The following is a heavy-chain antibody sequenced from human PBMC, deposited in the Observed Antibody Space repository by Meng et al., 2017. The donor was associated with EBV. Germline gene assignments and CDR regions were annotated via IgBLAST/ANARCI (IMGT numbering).Heavy chain of an antibody. D-gene: IGHD6-19*01. CDR1: GDSISSFYY. Sequence: QLQLRESGPGQVKPSVXRSLTCTVSGDSISSFYYWGWIRQPPGRGLEWIGSVHYTGSTYYSPSLKSRVTVSVDTSKNQFSLRLTSVTAADTAVYYCARPFPSWQSPRLDPFGAWGQGTLVTVSS. CDR2: VHYTGST. CDR3: ARPFPSWQSPRLDPFGA. J-gene: IGHJ5*02. V-gene: IGHV4-39*01.